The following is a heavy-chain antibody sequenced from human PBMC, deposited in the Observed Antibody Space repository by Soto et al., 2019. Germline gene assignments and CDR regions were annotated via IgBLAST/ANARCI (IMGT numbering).Heavy chain of an antibody. CDR1: GGSISSGDYY. D-gene: IGHD3-22*01. J-gene: IGHJ4*02. Sequence: SETLSLTCTVSGGSISSGDYYWSWIRQPPGKGLEWIGYIYYSGSTYYNPSLKSRVTISVDTSKNQFSLKLSSVTAADTAVYYCAREAGRYYDSSELGYWGQGTLVTVSS. CDR2: IYYSGST. V-gene: IGHV4-30-4*01. CDR3: AREAGRYYDSSELGY.